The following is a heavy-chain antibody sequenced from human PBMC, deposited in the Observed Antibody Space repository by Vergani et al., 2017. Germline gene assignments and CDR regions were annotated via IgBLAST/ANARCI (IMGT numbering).Heavy chain of an antibody. CDR2: ISSSSSTI. Sequence: EVQLVESGGGLVQPGGSLRLSCAASGFTFSSYSMNWVRQAPGKGLEWVSYISSSSSTIYYADSVKGRFTISRDNAKNSLYLQMNSLRAEDTAVYYCARGSDWETSSSWYYYYYGMDVWGQGTTVTVSS. CDR1: GFTFSSYS. V-gene: IGHV3-48*04. J-gene: IGHJ6*02. D-gene: IGHD6-13*01. CDR3: ARGSDWETSSSWYYYYYGMDV.